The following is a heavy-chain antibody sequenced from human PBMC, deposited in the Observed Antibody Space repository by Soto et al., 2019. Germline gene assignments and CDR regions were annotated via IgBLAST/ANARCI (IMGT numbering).Heavy chain of an antibody. CDR2: IDPSDSYT. J-gene: IGHJ4*02. D-gene: IGHD3-22*01. CDR3: ARQGYYYDSSGYMPFDY. V-gene: IGHV5-10-1*01. CDR1: GYSFTSYW. Sequence: AGESLKISCKGSGYSFTSYWISWVRQMPGKGLEWMGRIDPSDSYTNYSPSFQGHVTISADKSISTAYLQWSSLKASDTAMYYCARQGYYYDSSGYMPFDYWGQGTLVTVSS.